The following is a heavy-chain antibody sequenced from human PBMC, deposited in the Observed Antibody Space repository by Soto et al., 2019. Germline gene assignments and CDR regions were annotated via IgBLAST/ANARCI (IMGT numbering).Heavy chain of an antibody. Sequence: GGSLRLSCAASGFTFSSYWMSWVRQAPGKGLEWVANIKQTGSEKYYVDSVKGRFTISRDNAKNSLYLQMNSLRAEDTAVYYCARGGGTRHPLYFDYWGQGTLVTVSS. CDR1: GFTFSSYW. CDR2: IKQTGSEK. CDR3: ARGGGTRHPLYFDY. D-gene: IGHD1-1*01. V-gene: IGHV3-7*01. J-gene: IGHJ4*02.